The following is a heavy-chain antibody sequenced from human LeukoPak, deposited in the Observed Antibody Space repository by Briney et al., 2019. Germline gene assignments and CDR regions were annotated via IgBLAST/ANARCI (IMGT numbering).Heavy chain of an antibody. CDR3: ASHADIVVVPAAFDY. CDR2: ISSSGSTI. Sequence: GGSLRLSCAVSGLTFSDYYMSWIRQAPGKGLEWVSYISSSGSTIYYADSVKGRFTISRDNAKNSLYLQMNSLRAEDTAVYYCASHADIVVVPAAFDYWGQGTLVTVSS. J-gene: IGHJ4*02. V-gene: IGHV3-11*01. D-gene: IGHD2-2*01. CDR1: GLTFSDYY.